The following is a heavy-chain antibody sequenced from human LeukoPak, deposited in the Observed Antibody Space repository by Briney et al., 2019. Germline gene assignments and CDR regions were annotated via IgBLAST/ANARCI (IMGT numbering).Heavy chain of an antibody. CDR3: AVYSSSSRLAVFDI. CDR1: GGSTSGYY. CDR2: TYHSGST. D-gene: IGHD6-6*01. V-gene: IGHV4-59*01. Sequence: PSETLSLTCTVSGGSTSGYYWSWIRQPPGKGLEWIGYTYHSGSTNYNPSLKSRVTISIDTSKNQFSLKLSSVTAADTAVYYCAVYSSSSRLAVFDIWGQGTMVTVSS. J-gene: IGHJ3*02.